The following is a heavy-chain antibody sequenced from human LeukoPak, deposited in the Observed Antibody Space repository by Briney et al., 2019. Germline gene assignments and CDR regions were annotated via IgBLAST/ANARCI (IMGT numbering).Heavy chain of an antibody. V-gene: IGHV1-69*13. D-gene: IGHD3-3*01. Sequence: GASVKVSCKASGGTFSSYAISWVRQAPGQGLEWMGGIIPIFGTANYAQKFQGRVTITADESTSTAYMELSSLRSEDTAVYYCARVPGVLRFLEWSHDAFDIWGQGTMVTVSS. CDR1: GGTFSSYA. CDR3: ARVPGVLRFLEWSHDAFDI. J-gene: IGHJ3*02. CDR2: IIPIFGTA.